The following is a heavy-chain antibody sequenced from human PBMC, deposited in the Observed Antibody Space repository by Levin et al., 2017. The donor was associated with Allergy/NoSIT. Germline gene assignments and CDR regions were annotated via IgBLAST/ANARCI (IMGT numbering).Heavy chain of an antibody. D-gene: IGHD1-7*01. Sequence: GGSLRLSCAASGFTFSSYSMNWVRQAPGKGLEWVSSISSSSSYIYYADSVKGRFTISRDNAKNSLYLQMNSLRAEDTAVYYCARDRTYNWNSGGMDVWGQGTTVTVSS. CDR2: ISSSSSYI. V-gene: IGHV3-21*01. CDR3: ARDRTYNWNSGGMDV. CDR1: GFTFSSYS. J-gene: IGHJ6*02.